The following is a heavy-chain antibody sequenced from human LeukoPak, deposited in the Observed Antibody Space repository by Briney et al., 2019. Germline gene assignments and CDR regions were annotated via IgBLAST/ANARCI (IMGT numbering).Heavy chain of an antibody. V-gene: IGHV4-34*01. CDR2: INHSGST. CDR3: ARGLRGVIRWFDP. D-gene: IGHD3-10*01. Sequence: SVTLSLTCAVYGGSFSGYYWSWIRQPPGKGLEWIGEINHSGSTNYNPSLKSRVTISVDTSKNQFSLKLSSVTAADTAVYYCARGLRGVIRWFDPWGQGTLVTVSS. CDR1: GGSFSGYY. J-gene: IGHJ5*02.